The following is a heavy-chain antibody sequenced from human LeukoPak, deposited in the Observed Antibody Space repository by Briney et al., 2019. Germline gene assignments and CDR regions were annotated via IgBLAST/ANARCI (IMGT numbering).Heavy chain of an antibody. V-gene: IGHV3-30*02. D-gene: IGHD2-15*01. Sequence: GGSLRLSCAASGFTFSSYGMHWVRQAPGKGLEWVAFIRYDGSNKYYADSVKGRFTISRDNSKNTLYLQVNSLRAEDTAVYYCAKSASYCSGGSCYLPAGYWGQGTLVTVSS. CDR3: AKSASYCSGGSCYLPAGY. CDR1: GFTFSSYG. J-gene: IGHJ4*02. CDR2: IRYDGSNK.